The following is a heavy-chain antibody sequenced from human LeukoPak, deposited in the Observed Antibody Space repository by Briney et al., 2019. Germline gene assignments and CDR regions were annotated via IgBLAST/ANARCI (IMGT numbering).Heavy chain of an antibody. CDR1: GGSISSGGYS. D-gene: IGHD4-11*01. J-gene: IGHJ3*02. Sequence: SETLSLTCAVSGGSISSGGYSWSWIRQPPGKGLEWIGYIYHSGSTYYNPPLKSRVTISVDRSKNQFSLKLSSVTAADTAVYYCASTLQYWDAFDIWGQGTMVTVSS. CDR3: ASTLQYWDAFDI. V-gene: IGHV4-30-2*01. CDR2: IYHSGST.